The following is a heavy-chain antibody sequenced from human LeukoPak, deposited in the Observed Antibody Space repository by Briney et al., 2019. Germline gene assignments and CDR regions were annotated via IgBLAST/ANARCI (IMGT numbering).Heavy chain of an antibody. V-gene: IGHV3-30*01. D-gene: IGHD1-26*01. CDR2: ISYDGSNK. Sequence: GGSLRLSCAASGFTFSSYAMHWVRQAPGKGLEWVAVISYDGSNKYYADSVKGRFTISRDNSKNTLYLQMNSLRAEDTAVYYCARTSLLSSGSFDYWGRGTLVTVSS. J-gene: IGHJ4*02. CDR3: ARTSLLSSGSFDY. CDR1: GFTFSSYA.